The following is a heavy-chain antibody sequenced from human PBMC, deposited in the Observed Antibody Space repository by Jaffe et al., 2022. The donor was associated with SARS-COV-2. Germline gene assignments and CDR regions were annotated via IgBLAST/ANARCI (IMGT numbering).Heavy chain of an antibody. Sequence: QITLKESGPTLVKPTQTLTLTCTFSGFSLSTSGVGVGWIRQPPGKALEWLALIYWDDDKRYSPSLKSRLTITKDTSKNQVVLTMTNMDPVDTATYYCAHSRSSSWYDKYYFDYWGQGTLVTVSS. D-gene: IGHD6-13*01. CDR1: GFSLSTSGVG. CDR3: AHSRSSSWYDKYYFDY. J-gene: IGHJ4*02. V-gene: IGHV2-5*02. CDR2: IYWDDDK.